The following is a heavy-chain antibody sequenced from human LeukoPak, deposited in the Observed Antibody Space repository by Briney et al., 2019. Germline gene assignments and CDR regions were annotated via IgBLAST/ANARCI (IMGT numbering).Heavy chain of an antibody. CDR3: ATREQ. J-gene: IGHJ4*02. CDR1: GGSFSVYY. V-gene: IGHV4-34*01. Sequence: PSETLSLTCGVYGGSFSVYYWSWIRQPPGKGLEWIGEINHSGNTNYNPSLKSRVTISVDTSENQFSLNLSSVTAADTAVYFCATREQWGQGTLVTVSS. D-gene: IGHD1/OR15-1a*01. CDR2: INHSGNT.